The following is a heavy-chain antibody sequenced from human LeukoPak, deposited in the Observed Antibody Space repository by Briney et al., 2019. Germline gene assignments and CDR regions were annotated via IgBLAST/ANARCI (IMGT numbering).Heavy chain of an antibody. Sequence: PAETLSLTCSVSGGSISSFDWSWMRQAPGQGLEWIGNIYESGTNYNPSLKSRVTISVDTSKNQFSLKLMSVTAADTAVYYCARYSVNYSFDSWGQGILVTVSS. V-gene: IGHV4-59*08. CDR1: GGSISSFD. CDR2: IYESGT. D-gene: IGHD1-26*01. J-gene: IGHJ4*02. CDR3: ARYSVNYSFDS.